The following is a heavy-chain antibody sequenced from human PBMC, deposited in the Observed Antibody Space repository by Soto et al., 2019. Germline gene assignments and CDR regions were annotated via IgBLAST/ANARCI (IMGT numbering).Heavy chain of an antibody. CDR2: IHSSGSS. Sequence: PSETLSLTCTVSGGYISSDDYYWSWIRQAPGRGLEWIGYIHSSGSSYYNPSLKSRATMSIDTAGNQFSLKVSSVTVADTAVYYCARDLDGLHDDTSGPFPRPGWGQGTLVTVSS. CDR3: ARDLDGLHDDTSGPFPRPG. J-gene: IGHJ1*01. D-gene: IGHD3-22*01. V-gene: IGHV4-30-4*01. CDR1: GGYISSDDYY.